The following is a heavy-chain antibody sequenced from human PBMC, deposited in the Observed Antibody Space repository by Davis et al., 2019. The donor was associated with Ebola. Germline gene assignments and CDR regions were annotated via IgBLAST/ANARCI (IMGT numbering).Heavy chain of an antibody. CDR2: IDHSGSA. CDR1: GGPLSGYY. D-gene: IGHD3-10*01. CDR3: ARPFTDSGIASGNYLVY. V-gene: IGHV4-34*01. Sequence: SEILSLTCAVYGGPLSGYYWTWIRQPPGEGLQWIGEIDHSGSANYNPSLKSRLTISVDTSKNQFSLKLSSVTAADTAVYYCARPFTDSGIASGNYLVYWGRGTPVTVSS. J-gene: IGHJ4*02.